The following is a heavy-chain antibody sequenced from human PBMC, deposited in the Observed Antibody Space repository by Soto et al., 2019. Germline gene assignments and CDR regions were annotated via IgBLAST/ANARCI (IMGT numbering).Heavy chain of an antibody. Sequence: PGGSLILSCAAYGFSVSLGSMSWVRQAPGKGLEWVSVIYSGGTTYYAESAEGRFTIFTDSSSNTLFLQLDSLRVDDTAVYYCGRAGVDLYYDDDFYALDVWGQGTTVTVSS. D-gene: IGHD3-22*01. CDR3: GRAGVDLYYDDDFYALDV. J-gene: IGHJ6*02. CDR2: IYSGGTT. V-gene: IGHV3-66*01. CDR1: GFSVSLGS.